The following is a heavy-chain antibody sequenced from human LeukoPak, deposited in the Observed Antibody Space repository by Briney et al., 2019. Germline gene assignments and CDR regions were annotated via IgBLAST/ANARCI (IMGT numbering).Heavy chain of an antibody. V-gene: IGHV1-69*05. CDR2: IIPIFGTA. J-gene: IGHJ4*02. CDR1: GGTFSSYA. D-gene: IGHD2-2*02. Sequence: SVKVSCKASGGTFSSYAISWVRQAPGQGLEWMGGIIPIFGTANYAQKFQGRVTITTDESTSTAYMELSSLRSKDTAVYYCASSGVVPAAIAPFDYWGQGTLVTVSS. CDR3: ASSGVVPAAIAPFDY.